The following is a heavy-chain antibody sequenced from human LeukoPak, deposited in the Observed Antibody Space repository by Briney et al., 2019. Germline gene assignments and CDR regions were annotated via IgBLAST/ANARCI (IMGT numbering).Heavy chain of an antibody. J-gene: IGHJ4*02. Sequence: GGSLRLSCAASGFTFSSYEMNWVRQAPGKGLEWVSYVSSSGSTIYYADSVKGRFTISRDNAKNSLYLQMNSLRAEDTAVYYCARDLGFGYYDSSGPEDYFDYWGQGTLVTVSS. D-gene: IGHD3-22*01. CDR3: ARDLGFGYYDSSGPEDYFDY. CDR2: VSSSGSTI. V-gene: IGHV3-48*03. CDR1: GFTFSSYE.